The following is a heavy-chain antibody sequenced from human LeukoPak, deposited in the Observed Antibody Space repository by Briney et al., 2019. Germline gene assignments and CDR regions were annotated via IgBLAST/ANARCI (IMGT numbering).Heavy chain of an antibody. Sequence: GGSLRHSCAASGFTFSSYAMSWVRQAPGKGLEWVSTISAGGGSTYIADSVKGRVTISRDNSKNTLYLQMNSLRAEDTAVYYCAKGESRRPASPLDYWGQGTLVTVSS. D-gene: IGHD3-16*01. CDR1: GFTFSSYA. CDR3: AKGESRRPASPLDY. V-gene: IGHV3-23*01. J-gene: IGHJ4*02. CDR2: ISAGGGST.